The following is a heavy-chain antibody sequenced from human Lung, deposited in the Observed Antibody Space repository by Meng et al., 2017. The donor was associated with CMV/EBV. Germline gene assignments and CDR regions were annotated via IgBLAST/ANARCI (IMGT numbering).Heavy chain of an antibody. Sequence: GESLKISCAASGFTFNNSPMHWVRQAPGKGLEWLAVISYDGSKKYYADSVKGRFTISRDNSKNTLYLQMNSLRTEDTAVHYCARGSGRQLVRFLDYWGQGXLVTVSS. V-gene: IGHV3-30*04. CDR3: ARGSGRQLVRFLDY. J-gene: IGHJ4*02. CDR1: GFTFNNSP. CDR2: ISYDGSKK. D-gene: IGHD6-13*01.